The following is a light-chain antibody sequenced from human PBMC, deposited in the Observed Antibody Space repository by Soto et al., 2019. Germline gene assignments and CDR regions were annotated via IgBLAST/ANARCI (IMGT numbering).Light chain of an antibody. Sequence: QSALTQPASVSGSPGQSITISCTGTNSDVGVYNYVSWYQQHPGKAPKLVIYEVSNRPSGVSNRFSGSKSGNTASLTISGLQAEDEADYYCSSYTSSSTPLYDFGTGTKGTVL. CDR1: NSDVGVYNY. CDR3: SSYTSSSTPLYD. CDR2: EVS. J-gene: IGLJ1*01. V-gene: IGLV2-14*01.